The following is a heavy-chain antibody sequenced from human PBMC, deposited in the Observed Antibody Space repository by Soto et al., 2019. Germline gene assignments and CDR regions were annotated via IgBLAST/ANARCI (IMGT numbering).Heavy chain of an antibody. CDR2: IDYYGST. CDR1: GGSISGYY. V-gene: IGHV4-59*01. D-gene: IGHD3-9*01. Sequence: QVQLQESGPGLVKPSETLSRTCTVSGGSISGYYWSWIRQPPGKRLEWIGYIDYYGSTNYNPSLKSRVTISVDTSKKQFSLNLGSVTAADTAIYYCARYFDWTSGFDIWGQGTMVTVSS. CDR3: ARYFDWTSGFDI. J-gene: IGHJ3*02.